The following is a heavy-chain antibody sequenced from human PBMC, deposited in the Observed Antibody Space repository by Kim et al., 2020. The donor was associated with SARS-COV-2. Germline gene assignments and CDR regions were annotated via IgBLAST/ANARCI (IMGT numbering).Heavy chain of an antibody. V-gene: IGHV5-51*01. CDR3: ARRHNTAAPGSPFDY. Sequence: GESLKISCKGSGYSFTNYWIGWVRQMPGKGLEWMGIIYPGDSDTRYSPSFQGQVTMSADKSITTAYLQWSSLKASDTAMYYCARRHNTAAPGSPFDYWGQGTLVTVSS. CDR1: GYSFTNYW. D-gene: IGHD5-18*01. CDR2: IYPGDSDT. J-gene: IGHJ4*02.